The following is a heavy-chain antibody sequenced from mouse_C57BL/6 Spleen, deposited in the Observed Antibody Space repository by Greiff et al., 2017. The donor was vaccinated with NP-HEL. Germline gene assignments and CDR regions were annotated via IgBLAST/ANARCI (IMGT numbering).Heavy chain of an antibody. V-gene: IGHV5-4*01. CDR1: GFTFSSYA. CDR3: ARGLLRKIFAY. Sequence: EVQLVESGGGLVKPGGSLKLSCAASGFTFSSYAMSWVRQTPEKRLEWVATISDGGSYTYYPDNVKGRFTISRDNAKNNLYLQMSHLKSEDTAMYYCARGLLRKIFAYWGQGTLVTVSA. J-gene: IGHJ3*01. CDR2: ISDGGSYT.